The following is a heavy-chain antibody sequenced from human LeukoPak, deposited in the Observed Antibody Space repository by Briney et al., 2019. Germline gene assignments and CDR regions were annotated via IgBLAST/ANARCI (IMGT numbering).Heavy chain of an antibody. D-gene: IGHD3-22*01. CDR3: ARGSITGILVVRYYFDY. V-gene: IGHV4-34*01. CDR1: GGSFSGYY. CDR2: INHSGST. Sequence: SETLSLTCAVYGGSFSGYYWSWVRQPPGKGLEWLGEINHSGSTNYNPSLKRRVTISVDTSKNQFSLKLSSVTAADTAVYYCARGSITGILVVRYYFDYWGQGTLVTVSS. J-gene: IGHJ4*02.